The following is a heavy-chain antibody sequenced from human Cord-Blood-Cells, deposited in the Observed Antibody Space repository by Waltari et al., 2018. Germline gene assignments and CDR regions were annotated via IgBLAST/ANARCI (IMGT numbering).Heavy chain of an antibody. D-gene: IGHD6-13*01. Sequence: QVQLQQWGAGLLKPSETLSLTCAVYGGSFSGYYWSWIRQPPGKGLEWIGEINHSGSTNYNPSLKSRVTISVDTSKNQFSLKLSSVTAADTAVYYCARGIAAADRDYWGQGTLVTVSS. CDR3: ARGIAAADRDY. J-gene: IGHJ4*02. CDR1: GGSFSGYY. CDR2: INHSGST. V-gene: IGHV4-34*01.